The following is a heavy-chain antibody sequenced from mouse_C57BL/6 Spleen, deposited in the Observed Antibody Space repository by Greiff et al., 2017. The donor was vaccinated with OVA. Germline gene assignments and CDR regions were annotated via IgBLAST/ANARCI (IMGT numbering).Heavy chain of an antibody. D-gene: IGHD1-1*01. Sequence: EVNLVESGGGLVKPGGSLKLSCAASGFTFSSYAMSWVRQTPEKRLEWVATISDGGSYTYYPDNVKGRFTISRDNAKNNLYLQMSHLKSEDTAMYYCAREYYGSSYVFDYWGQGTTLTVSS. V-gene: IGHV5-4*01. CDR3: AREYYGSSYVFDY. CDR1: GFTFSSYA. J-gene: IGHJ2*01. CDR2: ISDGGSYT.